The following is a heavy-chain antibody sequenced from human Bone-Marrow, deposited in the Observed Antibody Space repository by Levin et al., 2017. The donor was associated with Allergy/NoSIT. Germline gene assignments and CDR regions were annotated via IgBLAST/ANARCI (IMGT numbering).Heavy chain of an antibody. Sequence: ESGPTLVKPAQTLTLTCTFSGFLLSTRGVGVGWIRPPPGKALEWLTLIYWDDAKRYSPSLKTRLTITKDTFKNQVVLTLTHLDPADTATYFCAYDTTGWYGFDYWGQGTLVTVSS. V-gene: IGHV2-5*02. CDR2: IYWDDAK. J-gene: IGHJ4*02. D-gene: IGHD6-19*01. CDR3: AYDTTGWYGFDY. CDR1: GFLLSTRGVG.